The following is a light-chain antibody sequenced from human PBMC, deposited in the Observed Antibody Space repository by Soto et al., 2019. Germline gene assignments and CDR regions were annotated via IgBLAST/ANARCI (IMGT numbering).Light chain of an antibody. V-gene: IGLV2-8*01. CDR1: SSDVGGHNY. CDR2: DVN. Sequence: QPALTQPPSASGSPGQSVTISCTGTSSDVGGHNYVSWYQQHPGKAPKLIIYDVNKRPSGVPDRFSGSKSGNTASLTVSGLQAEDEADYYCNSYAGTKNLVFGGGTKLTVL. J-gene: IGLJ2*01. CDR3: NSYAGTKNLV.